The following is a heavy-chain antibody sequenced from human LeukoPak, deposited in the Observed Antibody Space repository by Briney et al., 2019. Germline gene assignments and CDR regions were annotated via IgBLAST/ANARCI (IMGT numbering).Heavy chain of an antibody. CDR2: IIPMFGKT. D-gene: IGHD6-19*01. CDR1: GGTFTNYA. CDR3: ARERAVAGDFQY. V-gene: IGHV1-69*13. J-gene: IGHJ1*01. Sequence: SVKVSCKASGGTFTNYAISWVRQAPGQGLEWMGGIIPMFGKTMYAQKFQGRVTITADESTTTAYMELSSLRSEDTAVYYCARERAVAGDFQYWGQGTLVTVPS.